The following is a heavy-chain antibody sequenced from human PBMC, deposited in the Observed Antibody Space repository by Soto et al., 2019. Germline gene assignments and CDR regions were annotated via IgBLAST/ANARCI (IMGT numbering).Heavy chain of an antibody. CDR3: ASQDPVVPAAGGGPYYYYYMDV. Sequence: SETLSLTCTVSGGSISSYYWSWIRQPPGKGLEWIGYIYYSGSTNYNPSLKSRVTISVDTSKNQFSLKLSSVTAADTAVYYCASQDPVVPAAGGGPYYYYYMDVWGKGTTVTVSS. J-gene: IGHJ6*03. CDR2: IYYSGST. D-gene: IGHD2-2*01. CDR1: GGSISSYY. V-gene: IGHV4-59*08.